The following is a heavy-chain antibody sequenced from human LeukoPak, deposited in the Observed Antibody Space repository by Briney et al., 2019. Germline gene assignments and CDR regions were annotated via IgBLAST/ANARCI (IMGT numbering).Heavy chain of an antibody. CDR2: INAGNGNT. D-gene: IGHD4-23*01. Sequence: ASVKVSCKASGYTFTSYAVHWVRQAPGQRLEWMGWINAGNGNTKFSQKFQGRDTITRDTSASTAYMELSSLRSEDTAVYYCARVMTTVVKEVWEAFDIWGQGTMVTVSS. CDR1: GYTFTSYA. CDR3: ARVMTTVVKEVWEAFDI. J-gene: IGHJ3*02. V-gene: IGHV1-3*01.